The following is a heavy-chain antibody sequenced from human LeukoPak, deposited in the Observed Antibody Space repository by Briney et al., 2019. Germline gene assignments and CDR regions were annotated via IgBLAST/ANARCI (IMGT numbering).Heavy chain of an antibody. V-gene: IGHV3-21*01. CDR2: ISSSSSYI. CDR1: GFTFSSYS. J-gene: IGHJ6*02. CDR3: ARLAYYYGSGSHYPYYYYGMDV. Sequence: GGSLRLSCAASGFTFSSYSMNWVRQAPGKGLEWVSSISSSSSYIYYADSVKGRFTISRDNAKNSLYLQMNSLRAEDTAVYYCARLAYYYGSGSHYPYYYYGMDVWGQGTTVTVSS. D-gene: IGHD3-10*01.